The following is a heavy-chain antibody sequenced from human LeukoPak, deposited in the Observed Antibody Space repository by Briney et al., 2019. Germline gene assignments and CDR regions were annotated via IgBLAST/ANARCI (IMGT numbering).Heavy chain of an antibody. J-gene: IGHJ4*02. V-gene: IGHV4-31*03. CDR2: IYYSGST. Sequence: PSETLSLTCTVSGGSISSGGYYWSWIRQHPGKGLEWIGYIYYSGSTYYNPSLKSRVTISVDTSKNQFSLKLSSVTAADTAVYYCASGDSMATGYYFDYWGQGTLVTVSS. CDR1: GGSISSGGYY. CDR3: ASGDSMATGYYFDY. D-gene: IGHD2/OR15-2a*01.